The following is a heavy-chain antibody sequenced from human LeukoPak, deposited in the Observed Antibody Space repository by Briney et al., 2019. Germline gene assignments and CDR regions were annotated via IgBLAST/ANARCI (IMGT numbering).Heavy chain of an antibody. CDR1: GGSTSSYY. D-gene: IGHD3-3*01. V-gene: IGHV4-59*01. Sequence: PSETLSLTCTVSGGSTSSYYWSWIRQPLGKGLEWIGYIYYSGSTNYNPSLKSRVTISVDTSKNQFSLKLSSVTAADTAVYYCARGFGEYYFDYWGQGTLVTVSS. J-gene: IGHJ4*02. CDR2: IYYSGST. CDR3: ARGFGEYYFDY.